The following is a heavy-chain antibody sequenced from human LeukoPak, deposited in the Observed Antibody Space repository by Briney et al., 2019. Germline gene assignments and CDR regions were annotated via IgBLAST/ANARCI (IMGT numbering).Heavy chain of an antibody. D-gene: IGHD5-24*01. Sequence: PGRSLRLSCAAYGFTFSTYTMNWVRQAPGKGLEWVSSISSSSSYIYYADSVKGRFTISRDNAKNSLYLQMNSLRAEDTAVYYCARLGVATITSAFDIWGQGTMVTVSS. J-gene: IGHJ3*02. V-gene: IGHV3-21*01. CDR3: ARLGVATITSAFDI. CDR1: GFTFSTYT. CDR2: ISSSSSYI.